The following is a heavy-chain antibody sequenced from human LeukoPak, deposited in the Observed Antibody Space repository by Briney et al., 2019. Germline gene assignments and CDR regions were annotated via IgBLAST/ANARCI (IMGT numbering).Heavy chain of an antibody. CDR3: ARLVRRQYYYDSGGYSYFDS. Sequence: SETLSLTCAVYGGSFSGYYWSWIRQPPGKGLEWIGETNHSGSTNYNPSLKSRVTISVDTSKNQFSLKLSSMTAADTAMYYCARLVRRQYYYDSGGYSYFDSWGQGTLVTVSS. V-gene: IGHV4-34*01. CDR2: TNHSGST. J-gene: IGHJ4*02. CDR1: GGSFSGYY. D-gene: IGHD3-22*01.